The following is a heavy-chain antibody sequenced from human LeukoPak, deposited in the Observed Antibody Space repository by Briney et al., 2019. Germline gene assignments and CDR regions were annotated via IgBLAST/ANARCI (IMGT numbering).Heavy chain of an antibody. CDR2: VYYSGST. V-gene: IGHV4-39*01. D-gene: IGHD3-3*01. CDR3: ARVTDFWSLPFNGWFDP. J-gene: IGHJ5*02. Sequence: SETLSLTCAVSGGSISTISDYWDWIRQPPGKGLEWIGSVYYSGSTYYNPSLKSRIIISVDTSKNQFSLKLSSVTAADTAVYYCARVTDFWSLPFNGWFDPWGQGTLVTVSS. CDR1: GGSISTISDY.